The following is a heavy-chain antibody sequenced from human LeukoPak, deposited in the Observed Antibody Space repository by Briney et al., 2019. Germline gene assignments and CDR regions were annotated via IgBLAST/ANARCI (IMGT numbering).Heavy chain of an antibody. V-gene: IGHV4-34*01. CDR3: ARKQTSPDY. J-gene: IGHJ4*02. CDR1: GGSFSGHY. Sequence: SETLSLTCAVYGGSFSGHYWSWIRQPPGKGLEWIGEIDHSGSTNYNPSLKSRVTISVDTSKNQFSLKLSSVTAADTAVYYCARKQTSPDYWGQGTLVTVSS. D-gene: IGHD6-13*01. CDR2: IDHSGST.